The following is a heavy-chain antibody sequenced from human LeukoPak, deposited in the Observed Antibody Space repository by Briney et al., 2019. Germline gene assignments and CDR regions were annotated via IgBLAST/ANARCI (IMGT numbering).Heavy chain of an antibody. V-gene: IGHV1-69*04. CDR1: GGTFSSYA. D-gene: IGHD3-22*01. J-gene: IGHJ3*02. CDR3: ARVDDSSGGDAFDI. CDR2: IIPIFGIA. Sequence: SVKVSCKASGGTFSSYAISWVRQAPGQGLERMGRIIPIFGIANYAQKFQGRVTITADKSTSTAYVELSSLRSEDTAVYYCARVDDSSGGDAFDIWGQGTMVTVSS.